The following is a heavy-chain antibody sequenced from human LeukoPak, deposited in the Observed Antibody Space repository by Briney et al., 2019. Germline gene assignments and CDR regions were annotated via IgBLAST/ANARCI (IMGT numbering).Heavy chain of an antibody. CDR1: GGSISSYY. D-gene: IGHD3-3*01. V-gene: IGHV4-59*08. CDR2: IYYSGST. Sequence: SETLSLTCTVSGGSISSYYWSWIRQPPGKGLEWIGYIYYSGSTYYNPSLKSRVTIFVDASKNEISLRLSSVTAADTAVFYCARLEWKYGVDVWGQGTTVTVSS. J-gene: IGHJ6*01. CDR3: ARLEWKYGVDV.